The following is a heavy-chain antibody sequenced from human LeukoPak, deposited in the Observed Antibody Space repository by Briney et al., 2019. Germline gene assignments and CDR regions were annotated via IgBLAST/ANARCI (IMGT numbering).Heavy chain of an antibody. CDR2: ISSSSTYI. V-gene: IGHV3-21*01. D-gene: IGHD3-16*01. Sequence: GGSLRLSCATSGFSFTSRTMNWLRQAPGKGLEWVSSISSSSTYIYYAHAVKGRVTISRDNTKNSVYLQMNSLTAEDTALYYCATRWGDFYDDTGPGFDSWGQGALVTVSS. CDR3: ATRWGDFYDDTGPGFDS. J-gene: IGHJ4*02. CDR1: GFSFTSRT.